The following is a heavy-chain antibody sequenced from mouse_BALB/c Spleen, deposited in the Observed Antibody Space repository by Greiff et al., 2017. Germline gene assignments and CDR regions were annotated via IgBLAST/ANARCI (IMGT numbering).Heavy chain of an antibody. CDR3: ARDRDDGAY. CDR2: ISYDGSN. D-gene: IGHD2-12*01. J-gene: IGHJ3*01. V-gene: IGHV3-6*02. CDR1: GYSITSGYY. Sequence: EVQLQESGPGLVKPSQSLSLTCSVTGYSITSGYYWNWIRQFPGNKLEWMGYISYDGSNNYNPSLKNRISITRDTSKNQFFLKLNSVTTEDTATYYCARDRDDGAYWGQGTLVTVSA.